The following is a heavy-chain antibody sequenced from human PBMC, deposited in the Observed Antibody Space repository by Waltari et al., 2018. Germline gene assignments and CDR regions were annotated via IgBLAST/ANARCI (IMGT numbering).Heavy chain of an antibody. CDR3: VRGSGGYSWFDP. J-gene: IGHJ5*02. D-gene: IGHD3-10*01. Sequence: QVQLVQSGAEVKKPGASVTVSCQASGYIVTDYYIHWVRQAPGRGLEWVGRFNPDSGGTNYAQKFQGRVTMTTDTSITTAYMELSRLTSDDTALYYCVRGSGGYSWFDPWGQGTLLTVSS. CDR1: GYIVTDYY. V-gene: IGHV1-2*06. CDR2: FNPDSGGT.